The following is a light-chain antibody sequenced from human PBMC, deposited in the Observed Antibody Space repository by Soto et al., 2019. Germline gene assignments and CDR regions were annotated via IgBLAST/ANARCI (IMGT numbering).Light chain of an antibody. V-gene: IGKV1-5*02. CDR3: QQYSVHWT. Sequence: DIAMTQSPSFRSASVGDRVTIFCRASQSVSTRLAWYQQKPGKAPKVLIYDASSSAGGVPSRFTGSGSGTEFTLTINSLQPDDFATYYCQQYSVHWTFGQGTKVDIK. CDR2: DAS. J-gene: IGKJ1*01. CDR1: QSVSTR.